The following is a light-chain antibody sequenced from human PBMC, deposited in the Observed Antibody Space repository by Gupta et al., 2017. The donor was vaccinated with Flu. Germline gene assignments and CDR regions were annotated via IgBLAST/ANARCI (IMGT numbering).Light chain of an antibody. CDR2: DDS. J-gene: IGLJ3*02. V-gene: IGLV3-21*02. CDR3: HVWDSNNSREV. CDR1: NIGDKS. Sequence: VLVQPPSVSVAPGQTARITCGGNNIGDKSVHWYQQKPGQAPVPVMYDDSDRPSGIPERFSGSNSGNTATLTISGVETGDEADYYCHVWDSNNSREVFGGGTKLTVL.